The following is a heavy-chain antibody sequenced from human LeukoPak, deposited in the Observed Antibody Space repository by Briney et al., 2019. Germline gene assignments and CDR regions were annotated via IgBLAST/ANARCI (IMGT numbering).Heavy chain of an antibody. Sequence: GASLRLSCAASGFTFSSYAMSWVRQAPGKGLEWVSAISGSGGSTYYADSVKGRFTISRDNSKNTLYLQINSLRAEDTAVYYCVGNLELSADYWGQGTLVTVSS. CDR2: ISGSGGST. D-gene: IGHD4-23*01. CDR3: VGNLELSADY. J-gene: IGHJ4*02. CDR1: GFTFSSYA. V-gene: IGHV3-23*01.